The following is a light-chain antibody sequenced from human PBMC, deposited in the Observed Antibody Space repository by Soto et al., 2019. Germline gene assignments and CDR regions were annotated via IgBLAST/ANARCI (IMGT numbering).Light chain of an antibody. CDR3: QQYNRYSIT. CDR1: QSISSW. CDR2: DAS. V-gene: IGKV1-5*01. Sequence: DIQMTQSPSTLSASVGDRVTITCRASQSISSWLAWYQQKPGKAPKLLIYDASSLESGVPSRLSGSGSGTEFTLTISSLQTDDFATYYCQQYNRYSITFGQGTRLEIK. J-gene: IGKJ5*01.